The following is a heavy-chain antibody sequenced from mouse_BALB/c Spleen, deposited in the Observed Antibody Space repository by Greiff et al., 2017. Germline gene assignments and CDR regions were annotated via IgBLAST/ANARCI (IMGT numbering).Heavy chain of an antibody. CDR1: GFTFSDYY. CDR3: ARDRDYGNYAFAY. Sequence: EVMLVESGGGLVKPGGSLKLSCAASGFTFSDYYMYWVRQTPEKRLEWVATISDGGSYTYYPDSVKGRFTISRDNAKNNLYLQMSSLKSEDTAMYYCARDRDYGNYAFAYWGQGTLVTVSA. D-gene: IGHD2-1*01. CDR2: ISDGGSYT. V-gene: IGHV5-4*02. J-gene: IGHJ3*01.